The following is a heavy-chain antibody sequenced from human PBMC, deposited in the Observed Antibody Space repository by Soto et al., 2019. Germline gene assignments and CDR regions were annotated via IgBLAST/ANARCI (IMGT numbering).Heavy chain of an antibody. Sequence: QLQLQESGSGLVKPSQTLSLTCAVSGGSISSGGYSWSWIRQPPGKGLEWIGYIYHSGNTYYNPSLKRRVTLSVARSQTQFSLKLRSVTAADTAVYSCARVPGLWGRGTLVTVSS. CDR1: GGSISSGGYS. J-gene: IGHJ2*01. V-gene: IGHV4-30-2*01. CDR3: ARVPGL. CDR2: IYHSGNT.